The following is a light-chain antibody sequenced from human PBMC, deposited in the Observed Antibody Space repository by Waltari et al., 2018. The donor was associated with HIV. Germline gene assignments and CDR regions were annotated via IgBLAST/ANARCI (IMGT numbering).Light chain of an antibody. Sequence: QSVLTQPPSASGTPGQRAPISCSGSSSNIGNNTVNWYQQLPGAAPKLLIYINNQRPSGVPARFSGSKSGTSASLAISGLQSEDEADYYCATWDDSLNGPVFGGGTKLTVL. CDR3: ATWDDSLNGPV. CDR2: INN. J-gene: IGLJ2*01. V-gene: IGLV1-44*01. CDR1: SSNIGNNT.